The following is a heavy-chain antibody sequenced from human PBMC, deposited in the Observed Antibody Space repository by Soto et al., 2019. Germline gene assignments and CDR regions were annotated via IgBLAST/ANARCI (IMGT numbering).Heavy chain of an antibody. CDR1: GGTFSSYA. CDR2: IIPIFGTA. J-gene: IGHJ4*02. Sequence: ASVKVSCKASGGTFSSYAISWVRQAPGQGLEWMGGIIPIFGTANYAQKFQGRVTITADESTSTAYMELSSLRSEDTAVYYCAREPRYDYVWGSYLTEVGYFDYWGQGTLVTVSS. CDR3: AREPRYDYVWGSYLTEVGYFDY. V-gene: IGHV1-69*13. D-gene: IGHD3-16*02.